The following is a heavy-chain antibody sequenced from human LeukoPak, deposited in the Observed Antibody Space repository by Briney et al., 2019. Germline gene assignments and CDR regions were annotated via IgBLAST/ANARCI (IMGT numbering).Heavy chain of an antibody. CDR2: ISYDGSNK. CDR1: GFTFSTYA. Sequence: GGSLRLSCAASGFTFSTYAMTWVRQAPGRGLEWVGVISYDGSNKFYADSVKGRFAISRDNSKNTLYLQMNSLRGYDSAVYYCARPLSNGYFHDSGGYYPYAMDVWGQGTTVTVSS. V-gene: IGHV3-30*09. J-gene: IGHJ6*02. D-gene: IGHD3-22*01. CDR3: ARPLSNGYFHDSGGYYPYAMDV.